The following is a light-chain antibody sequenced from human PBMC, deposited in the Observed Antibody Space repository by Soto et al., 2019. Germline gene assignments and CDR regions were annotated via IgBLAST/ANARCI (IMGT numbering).Light chain of an antibody. CDR3: QQRLNWPLT. J-gene: IGKJ4*01. CDR2: DAS. V-gene: IGKV3-11*01. Sequence: EIVLTQSPATLSLSPGERATLSCRASQSVGSYLGWFQQKPGQAPRLLIYDASNRATGIPARFSGSGSGTDFTLTISSLEPEDFAVYYCQQRLNWPLTFGGGTKVEIK. CDR1: QSVGSY.